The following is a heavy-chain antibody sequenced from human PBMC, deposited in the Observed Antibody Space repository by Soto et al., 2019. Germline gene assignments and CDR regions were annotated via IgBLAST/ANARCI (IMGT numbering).Heavy chain of an antibody. CDR2: ISGSGGKT. J-gene: IGHJ4*02. V-gene: IGHV3-23*01. CDR3: AKDLGLVGPTGAVFDN. CDR1: GFTFSAHA. D-gene: IGHD1-26*01. Sequence: EVQLLESGGGLVQPGESLTLSCAASGFTFSAHAMSWVRQAPGKGLEWVSGISGSGGKTYYADSVKGRFTISRDNSKNTLYLKMNSLRAEDTAVYYCAKDLGLVGPTGAVFDNWGQGTLVTVSS.